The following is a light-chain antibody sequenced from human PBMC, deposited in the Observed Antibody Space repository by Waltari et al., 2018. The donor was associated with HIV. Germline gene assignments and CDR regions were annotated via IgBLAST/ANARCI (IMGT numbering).Light chain of an antibody. CDR3: CSYAGTYEVV. CDR2: DVS. V-gene: IGLV2-11*01. CDR1: RSDVGAYKY. J-gene: IGLJ2*01. Sequence: QSALTQPRSVSGSPGQSVTISCTGTRSDVGAYKYVSWYKQHPGKAPKFMMYDVSKRPSGVPDRFSGSKSGNTASLTISGLQADDEAIYYCCSYAGTYEVVFGGGTKLTVL.